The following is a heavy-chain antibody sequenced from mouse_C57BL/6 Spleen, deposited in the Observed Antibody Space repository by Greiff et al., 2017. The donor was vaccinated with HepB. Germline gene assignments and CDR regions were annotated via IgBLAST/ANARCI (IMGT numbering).Heavy chain of an antibody. Sequence: VQLKESGPELVKPGASVKMSCKASGYTFTDYNMHWVKQSHGKSLEWIGYINPNNGGTSYNQKFKGKATLTVNKSSSTAYMELRSLTSEDSAVYFWARGGLITTGVDYAMDYWGQGTSVTVSS. V-gene: IGHV1-22*01. J-gene: IGHJ4*01. CDR1: GYTFTDYN. D-gene: IGHD1-1*01. CDR3: ARGGLITTGVDYAMDY. CDR2: INPNNGGT.